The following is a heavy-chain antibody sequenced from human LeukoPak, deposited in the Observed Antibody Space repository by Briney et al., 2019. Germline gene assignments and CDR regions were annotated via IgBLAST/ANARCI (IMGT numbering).Heavy chain of an antibody. V-gene: IGHV3-30-3*02. CDR2: ISYDGSNK. Sequence: GGSLRLSCAASGFTFSSYAMHWVRQAPGKGLEWVAVISYDGSNKYYADSVKGRFTISRDNSKNTLYLRMNSLRAEDTAVYYCAKKSYSSGYYSYYYYYYGMDVWGQGTTVTVSS. CDR1: GFTFSSYA. CDR3: AKKSYSSGYYSYYYYYYGMDV. J-gene: IGHJ6*02. D-gene: IGHD3-22*01.